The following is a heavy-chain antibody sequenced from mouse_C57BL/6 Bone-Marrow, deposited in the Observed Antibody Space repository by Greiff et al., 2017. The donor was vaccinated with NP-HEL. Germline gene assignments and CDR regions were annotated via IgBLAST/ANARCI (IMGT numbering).Heavy chain of an antibody. V-gene: IGHV1-64*01. CDR3: ATPPNYSNYVYWYCDV. Sequence: VQLQQPGAELVKPGASVKLSCKASGYTFTSYWMHWVKQRPGQGLEWIGMIHPNSGSTNYNEKFKSKATLTVDKSSSTAYMQLSSLTSEDSAVYYCATPPNYSNYVYWYCDVWGTGTTVTVSA. J-gene: IGHJ1*03. D-gene: IGHD2-5*01. CDR2: IHPNSGST. CDR1: GYTFTSYW.